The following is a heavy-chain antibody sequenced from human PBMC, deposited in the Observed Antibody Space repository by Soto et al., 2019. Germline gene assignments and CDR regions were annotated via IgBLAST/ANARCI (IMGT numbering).Heavy chain of an antibody. V-gene: IGHV4-39*01. CDR1: CGSIISSSYY. CDR3: ARRTVGATLAFDI. Sequence: SETLSLTCTFSCGSIISSSYYWGWIRQPPGKGLEWIGSIYYSGSTYYNPSLKSRVTISVDTSKNQFSLKLSSVTAADTAVYYCARRTVGATLAFDIWGQGTMVTVSS. CDR2: IYYSGST. D-gene: IGHD1-26*01. J-gene: IGHJ3*02.